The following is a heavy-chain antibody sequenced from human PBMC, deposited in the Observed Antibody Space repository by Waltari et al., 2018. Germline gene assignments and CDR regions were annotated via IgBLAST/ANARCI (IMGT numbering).Heavy chain of an antibody. CDR3: ARESAAPPDV. D-gene: IGHD2-15*01. V-gene: IGHV1-69*01. J-gene: IGHJ6*02. CDR1: GGTFSSYA. CDR2: IVPSFGTT. Sequence: QVQLVQSGAEVKKPGSSVKVSCKASGGTFSSYAISWVRQAPGQGLEWMGGIVPSFGTTNYGQKCQGIVKITADESARTAYMELSSLSSEDTGVYYCARESAAPPDVWGQGTTVTVSS.